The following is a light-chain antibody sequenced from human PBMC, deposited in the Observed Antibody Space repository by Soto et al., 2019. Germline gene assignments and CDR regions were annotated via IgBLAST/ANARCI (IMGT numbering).Light chain of an antibody. V-gene: IGKV3-20*01. Sequence: ELVLTQSPGTLSLSPGARATLSCRASQSVSSSYLAWYQQKPGQAPRLLIYGASSRATGIPDRFSGSGSGTDFTLTISRLEPEDFAVYYCQQYGSSPWTFGQGTKVDIK. CDR1: QSVSSSY. CDR3: QQYGSSPWT. CDR2: GAS. J-gene: IGKJ1*01.